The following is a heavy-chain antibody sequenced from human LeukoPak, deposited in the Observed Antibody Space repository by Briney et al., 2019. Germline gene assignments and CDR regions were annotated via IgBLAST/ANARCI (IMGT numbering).Heavy chain of an antibody. CDR3: ARERYCSSTSCYYFDY. V-gene: IGHV4-34*01. CDR2: INHSGST. CDR1: GGSFSGSY. Sequence: SETLSLTCSVYGGSFSGSYWSWIRQPPGKGLEWIGEINHSGSTNYNPSLKSRVTISVDTSKTQFSLKLSSVTAADTAVYYCARERYCSSTSCYYFDYWGQGTLVTVSS. D-gene: IGHD2-2*01. J-gene: IGHJ4*02.